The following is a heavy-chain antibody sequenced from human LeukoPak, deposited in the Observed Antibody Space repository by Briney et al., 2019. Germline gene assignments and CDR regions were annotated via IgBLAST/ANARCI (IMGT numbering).Heavy chain of an antibody. CDR1: GGSISSYY. CDR2: IYYSGST. Sequence: SETLSLTCTVSGGSISSYYWSWIRQSPVKRLEWIGYIYYSGSTNYNPSLKSRVTISVDTSKNQFSLKLSSVTAADTAVYYCARRYYYDSSGYYYSGYAFDTWGQGTMVTVSS. D-gene: IGHD3-22*01. CDR3: ARRYYYDSSGYYYSGYAFDT. V-gene: IGHV4-59*01. J-gene: IGHJ3*02.